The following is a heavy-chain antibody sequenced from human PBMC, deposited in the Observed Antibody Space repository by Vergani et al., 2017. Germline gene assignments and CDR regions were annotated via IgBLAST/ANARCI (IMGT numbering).Heavy chain of an antibody. CDR1: GFTFSSYE. CDR2: ISSSGSTI. D-gene: IGHD3-22*01. V-gene: IGHV3-48*03. Sequence: EVQLVESGGGLVQPGGSLRLSCAASGFTFSSYEMNWVRQAPGKGLEWVSYISSSGSTIYYADSVKGRFTISRDNAKNSLYLQMYSLRAEDTAVYYCAVGKLELGGGGYYRDIDYWGQGTLVTVSS. J-gene: IGHJ4*02. CDR3: AVGKLELGGGGYYRDIDY.